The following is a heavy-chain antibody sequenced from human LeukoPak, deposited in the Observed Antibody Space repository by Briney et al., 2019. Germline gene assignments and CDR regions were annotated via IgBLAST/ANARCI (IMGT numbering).Heavy chain of an antibody. CDR1: GCTFSTYW. CDR2: INYSGST. D-gene: IGHD3-3*01. J-gene: IGHJ5*02. V-gene: IGHV4-59*01. Sequence: GSLRLSCADSGCTFSTYWMSWVRQAPGKGLEWIGYINYSGSTNYNPSLESRVTISVDTSKNQFSLKLSSVTAADTAVYYCARESNYDFWSGYPVHWFDPWGQGSLVTVSS. CDR3: ARESNYDFWSGYPVHWFDP.